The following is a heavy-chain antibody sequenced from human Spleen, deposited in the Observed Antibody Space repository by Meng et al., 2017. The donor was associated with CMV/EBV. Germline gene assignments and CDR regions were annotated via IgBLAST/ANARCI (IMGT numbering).Heavy chain of an antibody. CDR2: IKTDGTVT. CDR3: VRVVEKTGLRQFDY. J-gene: IGHJ4*02. D-gene: IGHD4-17*01. V-gene: IGHV3-74*01. Sequence: GGSLRLSCAASGFTFGRRWMHWVRQSPGKGLAWVSVIKTDGTVTDYTDSVKGRFTISRDNAKHTLYLQMNSLGVEDTAVYYCVRVVEKTGLRQFDYWGQGTLVTVSS. CDR1: GFTFGRRW.